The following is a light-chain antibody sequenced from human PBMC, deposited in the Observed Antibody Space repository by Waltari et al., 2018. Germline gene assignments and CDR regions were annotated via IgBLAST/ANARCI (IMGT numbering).Light chain of an antibody. Sequence: EIVLTQSPGTLSLSPGERATLSCRASQSVGIYLAWYQQKPGQAPRLLIYHASTRATGIPDSLSARGSGTDFSLTISRLEPEDCAVYYCQKYESLPATFGQGTKVEIK. CDR2: HAS. V-gene: IGKV3-20*01. J-gene: IGKJ1*01. CDR3: QKYESLPAT. CDR1: QSVGIY.